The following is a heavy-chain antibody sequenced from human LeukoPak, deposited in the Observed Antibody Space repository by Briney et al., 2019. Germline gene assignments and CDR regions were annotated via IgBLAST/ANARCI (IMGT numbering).Heavy chain of an antibody. CDR1: GGSFSGYY. CDR2: INHSGST. V-gene: IGHV4-34*01. Sequence: PSETLSLTCAVYGGSFSGYYWSWIRQPPGKGLEWIGEINHSGSTNYNPSLQSRVTISVDTSKNQFSLKLRSVTAADTAVYYCARVLHRLLKAWGEGTLVTVSS. CDR3: ARVLHRLLKA. J-gene: IGHJ5*02. D-gene: IGHD1-14*01.